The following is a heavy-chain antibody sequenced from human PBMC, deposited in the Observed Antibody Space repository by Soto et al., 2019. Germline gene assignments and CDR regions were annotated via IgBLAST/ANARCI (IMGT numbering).Heavy chain of an antibody. D-gene: IGHD2-2*01. Sequence: PGGSLRLSCVASSGFTFTYYAMSWVRQAPGKGLEWVSGLSGGGGNTYYADSVKGRFTISRDNSKNTLYLQMDTLRAEDTAVYFCAKEFYADAGPDYGGQGTLVTVSS. CDR2: LSGGGGNT. V-gene: IGHV3-23*01. J-gene: IGHJ4*02. CDR1: GFTFTYYA. CDR3: AKEFYADAGPDY.